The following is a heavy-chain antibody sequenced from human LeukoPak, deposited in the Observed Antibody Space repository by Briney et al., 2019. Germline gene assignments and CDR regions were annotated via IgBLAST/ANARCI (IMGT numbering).Heavy chain of an antibody. J-gene: IGHJ4*02. Sequence: SETLSLTCTVSGGSISSGSYYWSWIRQPAGKGLEWIGRICTSGSTNYNPSLKSRVTISVDTSKNQFSLKLSSVTAADTAVYYCAREQISGTGLFDYWGQGTLVTVSS. D-gene: IGHD3-10*01. CDR1: GGSISSGSYY. CDR2: ICTSGST. V-gene: IGHV4-61*02. CDR3: AREQISGTGLFDY.